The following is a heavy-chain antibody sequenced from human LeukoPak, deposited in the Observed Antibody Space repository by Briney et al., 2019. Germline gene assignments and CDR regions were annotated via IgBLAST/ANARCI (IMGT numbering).Heavy chain of an antibody. CDR3: ARDRGQQLVLWADYYYYGMDV. Sequence: PGGSLRLSCAASGFTFDDYAMHWVRHAPGKGLEWVSGISWNSGSIGYADSVKGRFTISRDNAKNSLYLQMNSLRAEDTAVYYCARDRGQQLVLWADYYYYGMDVWGQGTTVTVSS. CDR2: ISWNSGSI. CDR1: GFTFDDYA. D-gene: IGHD6-13*01. J-gene: IGHJ6*02. V-gene: IGHV3-9*01.